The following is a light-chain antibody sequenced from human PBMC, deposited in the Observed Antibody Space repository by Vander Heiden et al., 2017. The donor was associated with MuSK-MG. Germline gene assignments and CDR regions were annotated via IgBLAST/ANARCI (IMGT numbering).Light chain of an antibody. CDR3: QQYYRFPLA. Sequence: VTWSTPSPSLLSAAAGDRVTISCRMSRGSSSYLDWYQQKPGKAPELLIYAASTLQSGVPSRCSGRGSGTDFTLTISCLQAEDFATYYWQQYYRFPLACGQGTKVEIK. CDR1: RGSSSY. J-gene: IGKJ1*01. CDR2: AAS. V-gene: IGKV1D-8*01.